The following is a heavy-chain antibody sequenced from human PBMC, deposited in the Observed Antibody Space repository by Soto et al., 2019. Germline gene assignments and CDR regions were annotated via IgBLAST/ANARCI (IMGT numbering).Heavy chain of an antibody. D-gene: IGHD2-15*01. CDR2: ISYDGSNK. V-gene: IGHV3-30-3*01. CDR1: GFTFSSYA. J-gene: IGHJ6*02. CDR3: AKDPIGSHKKYYYYYGMDV. Sequence: PGGSLRLSCAASGFTFSSYAMHWVRQAPGKGLEWVAVISYDGSNKYYADSVKGRFTISRDNSKNTLYLQMNSLRAEDMAVYYCAKDPIGSHKKYYYYYGMDVWGQGTSLTVSS.